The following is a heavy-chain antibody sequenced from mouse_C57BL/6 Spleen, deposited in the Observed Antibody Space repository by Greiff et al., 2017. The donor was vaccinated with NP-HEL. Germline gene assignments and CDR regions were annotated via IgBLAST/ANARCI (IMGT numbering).Heavy chain of an antibody. V-gene: IGHV14-4*01. CDR3: SGNSLDY. CDR1: GFNIKDDY. CDR2: IYPENGDT. Sequence: VQLQQSGAELVRPGASVKLSCKASGFNIKDDYMHWVKQRLEQGLEWIGWIYPENGDTEYASKFQGKATITADTSSNTAYLQLSSLTSEDTAINYCSGNSLDYWGQGTTLTVSS. J-gene: IGHJ2*01. D-gene: IGHD2-1*01.